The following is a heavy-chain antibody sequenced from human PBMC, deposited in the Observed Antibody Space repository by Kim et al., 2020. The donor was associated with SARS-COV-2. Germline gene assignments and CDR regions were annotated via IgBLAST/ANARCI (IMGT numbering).Heavy chain of an antibody. CDR3: ARELHTYYYGSGSYTDAFDI. Sequence: SETLSLTCTVSGGSISSSSYYWGWIRQPPGQGLEWIGSIYYSGSTYYNPSLKSRVTISVDTSKNQFSLKLSSVTAADTAVYYCARELHTYYYGSGSYTDAFDIWGQGEMVTVSS. J-gene: IGHJ3*02. CDR2: IYYSGST. D-gene: IGHD3-10*01. V-gene: IGHV4-39*07. CDR1: GGSISSSSYY.